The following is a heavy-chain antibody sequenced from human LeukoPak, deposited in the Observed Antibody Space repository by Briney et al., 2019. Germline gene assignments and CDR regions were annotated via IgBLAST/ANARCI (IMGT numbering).Heavy chain of an antibody. D-gene: IGHD6-19*01. CDR3: ARLHSSGWYALFDY. CDR1: GGSISSYY. Sequence: SETLSLTCTVSGGSISSYYWSWIRQPPGKGLEWIGYIYYSGSTNYNPSLKSRVTISVDTSKNQFSLKLSSVTAADTAVYYCARLHSSGWYALFDYGGQGTLVTVSS. CDR2: IYYSGST. J-gene: IGHJ4*02. V-gene: IGHV4-59*12.